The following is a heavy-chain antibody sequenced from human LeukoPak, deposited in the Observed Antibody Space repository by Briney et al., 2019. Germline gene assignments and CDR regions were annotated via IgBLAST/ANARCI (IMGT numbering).Heavy chain of an antibody. CDR3: TTLADDY. D-gene: IGHD3-3*02. V-gene: IGHV3-15*01. CDR1: GFTFSNAW. J-gene: IGHJ4*02. CDR2: IKSKTGGGTT. Sequence: PGGSLRLSCAASGFTFSNAWMSWVRQAPGKGLEWVGRIKSKTGGGTTDYAAPVKGRFTISRDDSKNTLYLQMNSLKTEDTAVYYCTTLADDYWGQGTLVTVSS.